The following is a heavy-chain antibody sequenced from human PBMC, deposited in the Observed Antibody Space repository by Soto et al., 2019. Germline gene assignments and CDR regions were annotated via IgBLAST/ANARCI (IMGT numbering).Heavy chain of an antibody. CDR1: GGSISSRSYS. CDR2: FYYSENT. V-gene: IGHV4-39*07. D-gene: IGHD3-9*01. Sequence: SETLSLTCTVSGGSISSRSYSWGWIRQPPREGLEWIGTFYYSENTYYNPSLKSRVTISVDTSKNQFSLKLSSVTAADTAVYYCARALILTGYYIHDAFDIWGQGTMVTVSS. CDR3: ARALILTGYYIHDAFDI. J-gene: IGHJ3*02.